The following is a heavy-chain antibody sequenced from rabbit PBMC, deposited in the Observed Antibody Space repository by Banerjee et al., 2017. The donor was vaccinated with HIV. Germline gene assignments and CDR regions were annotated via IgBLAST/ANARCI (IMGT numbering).Heavy chain of an antibody. Sequence: QSLEESGGDLVKPGASLTLTCTASGFSLSSSYNMCWVRQAPGKGLEWIGCINTGSGSTWYASWAKGRFTISKTSSTTVTLQMTSLTAADTATYFCARRENYYAAAGSFNLWGQGTLVTVS. J-gene: IGHJ4*01. D-gene: IGHD4-2*01. CDR2: INTGSGST. CDR3: ARRENYYAAAGSFNL. V-gene: IGHV1S40*01. CDR1: GFSLSSSYN.